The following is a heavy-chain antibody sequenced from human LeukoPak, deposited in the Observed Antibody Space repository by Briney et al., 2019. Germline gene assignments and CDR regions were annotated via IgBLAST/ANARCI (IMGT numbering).Heavy chain of an antibody. CDR2: ISSSSSTI. Sequence: PGGSLRLSCAASGFTFSSYSMNWVRQAPGKGLEWVSYISSSSSTIYYADSVKGRFTISRDNSKNTLYLQMNSLRAEDTAVYYCVLVAYDILDYWGQGTLVTVSS. D-gene: IGHD3-9*01. CDR3: VLVAYDILDY. CDR1: GFTFSSYS. V-gene: IGHV3-48*01. J-gene: IGHJ4*02.